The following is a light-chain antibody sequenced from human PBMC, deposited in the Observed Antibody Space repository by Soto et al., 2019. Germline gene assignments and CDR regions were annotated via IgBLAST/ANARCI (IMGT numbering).Light chain of an antibody. CDR2: WAS. J-gene: IGKJ1*01. V-gene: IGKV4-1*01. CDR1: QSVLYTSNNKNY. Sequence: DIVMTQSPDSLSVSLGERATINCKSSQSVLYTSNNKNYLAWYQKKPGQPPRLLIYWASARESGVPDRFSGSGSGTDFTLTISSLQAEDVAVYYCQHYYPIRTLAFGQGTKVEIK. CDR3: QHYYPIRTLA.